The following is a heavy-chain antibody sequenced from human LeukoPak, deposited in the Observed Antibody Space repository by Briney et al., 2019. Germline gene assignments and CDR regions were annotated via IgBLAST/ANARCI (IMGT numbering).Heavy chain of an antibody. J-gene: IGHJ5*02. CDR3: ARGIVVVPAATDRGDWFDP. CDR1: GGSISSYY. V-gene: IGHV4-4*07. Sequence: SETLSLTCTVSGGSISSYYWSWLLQPAGKGLEWLGRIYTSGSTNYNPSLKRRVTISVDTSKNQFSLKLSSVTAADTAVYYCARGIVVVPAATDRGDWFDPWGQGTLVTVSS. D-gene: IGHD2-2*01. CDR2: IYTSGST.